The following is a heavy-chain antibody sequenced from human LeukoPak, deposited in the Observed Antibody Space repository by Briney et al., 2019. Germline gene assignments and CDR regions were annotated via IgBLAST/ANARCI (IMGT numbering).Heavy chain of an antibody. Sequence: GGSLRLSCAASGFTFSSYGMHWVRQAPGKGLEWVAVISYDGSNKYYADSVKGRFTISRDNSKNTLYLQMNSLRAEDTAVYYCARWGLGVDYWGQGTLVTVSS. J-gene: IGHJ4*02. CDR1: GFTFSSYG. V-gene: IGHV3-30*03. D-gene: IGHD7-27*01. CDR3: ARWGLGVDY. CDR2: ISYDGSNK.